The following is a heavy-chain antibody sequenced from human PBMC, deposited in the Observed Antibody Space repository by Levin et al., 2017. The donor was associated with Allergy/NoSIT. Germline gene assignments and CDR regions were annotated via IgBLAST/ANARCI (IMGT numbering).Heavy chain of an antibody. J-gene: IGHJ3*02. CDR1: GGSISSYY. D-gene: IGHD5-18*01. CDR3: ARDSPVYNSYDRDAFDI. Sequence: PSETLSLTCTVSGGSISSYYRSWIRQPPGKGLEWIGYIYYSGSTNYNPSLKSRVTISADTSTNQFSLKLSSVNAADTAVYYCARDSPVYNSYDRDAFDIWGQGTMVTVSS. V-gene: IGHV4-59*01. CDR2: IYYSGST.